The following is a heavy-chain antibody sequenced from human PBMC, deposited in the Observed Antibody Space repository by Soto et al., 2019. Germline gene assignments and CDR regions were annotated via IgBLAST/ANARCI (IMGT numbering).Heavy chain of an antibody. J-gene: IGHJ4*02. CDR3: ARSPWSYSFDY. CDR1: GGSISSYY. D-gene: IGHD1-26*01. Sequence: QVQLQESGPGLVKPSETLSLTCTVSGGSISSYYWSWIRQPPGKGLEWIGYIYYSGSTNYNPSLKSRVTISVDTSKNQFSLKLSSVTAADTDVYYCARSPWSYSFDYWGQGTLVTVSS. V-gene: IGHV4-59*01. CDR2: IYYSGST.